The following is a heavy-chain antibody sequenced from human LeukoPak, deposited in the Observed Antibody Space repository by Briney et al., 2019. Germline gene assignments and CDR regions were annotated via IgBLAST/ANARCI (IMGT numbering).Heavy chain of an antibody. J-gene: IGHJ4*02. Sequence: QPGGSLRLSCAASGFTFSTYSMNWVRQAPGKGLEWVSYISSSSSTIYYADSVKGRFTISRDNAKNSPYLQMNSLRAEDTAVYYCARGSTYYDSSGQVPFDYWGQGTLVTVSS. CDR2: ISSSSSTI. V-gene: IGHV3-48*01. CDR1: GFTFSTYS. CDR3: ARGSTYYDSSGQVPFDY. D-gene: IGHD3-22*01.